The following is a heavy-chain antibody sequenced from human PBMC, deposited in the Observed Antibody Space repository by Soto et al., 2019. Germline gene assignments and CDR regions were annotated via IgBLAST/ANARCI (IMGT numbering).Heavy chain of an antibody. Sequence: ASVKVSCKASGFTFTSSAVQCVRQARGQRLEWIGWIVVGSGNTNYAQKFQERVTITRDMSTSTAYMELSSLRSEDTAVYYCAALSTTIGYYGMDVWGQGTTVTVSS. V-gene: IGHV1-58*01. J-gene: IGHJ6*02. CDR3: AALSTTIGYYGMDV. CDR2: IVVGSGNT. CDR1: GFTFTSSA. D-gene: IGHD4-17*01.